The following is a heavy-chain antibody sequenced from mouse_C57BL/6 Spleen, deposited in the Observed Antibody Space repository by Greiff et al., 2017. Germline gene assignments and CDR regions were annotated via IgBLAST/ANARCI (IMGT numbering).Heavy chain of an antibody. CDR3: ARDPYDGYYDAMDY. D-gene: IGHD2-3*01. CDR2: ISDGGSYT. J-gene: IGHJ4*01. V-gene: IGHV5-4*01. CDR1: GFTFSSYA. Sequence: EVQGVESGGGLVKPGGSLKLSCAASGFTFSSYAMSWVRQTPEKRLEWVATISDGGSYTYYPDNVKGRFTISRDNAKNNLYLQMSHLKSEDTAMYYCARDPYDGYYDAMDYWGQGTSVTVAS.